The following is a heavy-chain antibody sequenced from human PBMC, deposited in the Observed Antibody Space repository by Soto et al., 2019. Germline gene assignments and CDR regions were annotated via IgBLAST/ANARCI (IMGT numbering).Heavy chain of an antibody. CDR1: GFTFSSYA. CDR3: ARLYTAMVKVDY. CDR2: ISYDGSNK. Sequence: GGSLRLSCAASGFTFSSYAMHWVRQAPGKGLEWVAVISYDGSNKYYADSVKGRFTISRDNSKNTLYLQMNSLRAEDTAVYYCARLYTAMVKVDYWGQGTLVTVSS. V-gene: IGHV3-30-3*01. D-gene: IGHD5-18*01. J-gene: IGHJ4*02.